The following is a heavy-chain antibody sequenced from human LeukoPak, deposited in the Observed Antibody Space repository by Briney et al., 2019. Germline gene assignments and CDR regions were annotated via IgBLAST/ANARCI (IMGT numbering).Heavy chain of an antibody. CDR1: GYTFTSYD. V-gene: IGHV1-18*01. Sequence: GASVKVSCKASGYTFTSYDINWVRQAPGQGLEWMGWISAYNGNTNYAQKLQGRVTMTTDTSTSTAYMELRSLRSDDTAVYYCASTPRWVAYDILTGVGGGGYYYYMDVWGKGTTVTISS. D-gene: IGHD3-9*01. CDR2: ISAYNGNT. J-gene: IGHJ6*03. CDR3: ASTPRWVAYDILTGVGGGGYYYYMDV.